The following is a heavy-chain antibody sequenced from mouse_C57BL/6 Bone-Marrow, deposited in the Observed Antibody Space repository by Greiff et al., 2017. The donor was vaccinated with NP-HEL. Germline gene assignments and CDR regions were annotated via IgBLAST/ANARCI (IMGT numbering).Heavy chain of an antibody. D-gene: IGHD2-4*01. J-gene: IGHJ4*01. CDR3: AREDGYYDYAL. V-gene: IGHV1-81*01. Sequence: VQLQQSGAELAKPGASVKLSCKASGYTFTSYGIHWVKQRPGQGLEWIGEIYPGSGNTYYNEKFKGKATLTADKSSSKVYMELSRLTSEDSAVYFCAREDGYYDYALWGQGTAVTVSA. CDR2: IYPGSGNT. CDR1: GYTFTSYG.